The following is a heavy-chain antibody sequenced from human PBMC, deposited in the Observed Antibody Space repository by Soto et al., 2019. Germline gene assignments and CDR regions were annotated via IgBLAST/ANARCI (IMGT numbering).Heavy chain of an antibody. CDR3: ARLRRDWGDAFDL. V-gene: IGHV1-69*01. D-gene: IGHD3-16*01. Sequence: QVQLVQSGADVKKPGSSVKVSRKASGGSFGSSAISWVRQAPAQGLEWMGEIIPVFDKANYAQNFQGRLTITADEPTRTVFMQLSSLRSEDTAVYFCARLRRDWGDAFDLWGLGTLVTVSS. J-gene: IGHJ3*01. CDR1: GGSFGSSA. CDR2: IIPVFDKA.